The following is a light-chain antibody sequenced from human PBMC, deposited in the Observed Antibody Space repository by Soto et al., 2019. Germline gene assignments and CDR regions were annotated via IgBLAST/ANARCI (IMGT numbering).Light chain of an antibody. V-gene: IGLV1-44*01. CDR3: ASWDDSRKGVV. J-gene: IGLJ2*01. CDR2: SND. CDR1: SSNIGSNT. Sequence: QSVLTQPPSASGTPGQRVTISCSGSSSNIGSNTVTWYQHLPGTAPKLLIYSNDQRPSGVPDRFSGSKSGTSASLAISGLQSEDEADYYCASWDDSRKGVVFGGGTEVTVL.